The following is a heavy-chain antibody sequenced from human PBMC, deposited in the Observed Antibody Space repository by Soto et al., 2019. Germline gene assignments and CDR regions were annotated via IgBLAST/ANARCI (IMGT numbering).Heavy chain of an antibody. D-gene: IGHD3-16*02. Sequence: QVQLVQSGAEVKKPGSSVKVSCKASGGTFSSYAISWVRQAPGQGLEWMGGIIPIFGTANYAQKFQGRVTITADESTSTAYMELSSLRSEDTAVYYCARIVSGETRLGNSSGIWGQGTMVTVSS. CDR3: ARIVSGETRLGNSSGI. J-gene: IGHJ3*02. V-gene: IGHV1-69*12. CDR2: IIPIFGTA. CDR1: GGTFSSYA.